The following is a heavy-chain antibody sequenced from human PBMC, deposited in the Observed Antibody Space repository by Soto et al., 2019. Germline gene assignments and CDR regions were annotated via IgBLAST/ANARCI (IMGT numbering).Heavy chain of an antibody. Sequence: QLQLQESGPGLVQPSETLSLTCTVSGDSVISDHYYWAWIRQPPGKGLEWIGNMHYTGETYQNPSLRSRVTIFVDTSENQVYLKLTSVTAADTAMYYCARQGGNKFDYWGQGTLVTVSS. CDR3: ARQGGNKFDY. D-gene: IGHD3-16*01. V-gene: IGHV4-39*01. J-gene: IGHJ4*02. CDR1: GDSVISDHYY. CDR2: MHYTGET.